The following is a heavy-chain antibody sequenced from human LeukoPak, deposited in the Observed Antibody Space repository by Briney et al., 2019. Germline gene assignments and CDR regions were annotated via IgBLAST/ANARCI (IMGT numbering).Heavy chain of an antibody. D-gene: IGHD3-10*01. Sequence: GGSLRLSCAASRFTFSAFSMTGVRQAPGKGLEWVSTISESGNKMWYADSVRGRFTISRDNSRSTLYLQMNSLRTEDTATYYCVKDPNWFDGFWGQGTLVTVSS. V-gene: IGHV3-23*05. J-gene: IGHJ4*02. CDR3: VKDPNWFDGF. CDR2: ISESGNKM. CDR1: RFTFSAFS.